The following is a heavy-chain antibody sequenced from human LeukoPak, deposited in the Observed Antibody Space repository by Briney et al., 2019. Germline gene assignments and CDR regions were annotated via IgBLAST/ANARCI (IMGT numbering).Heavy chain of an antibody. J-gene: IGHJ6*04. Sequence: SAKVSCKASGGTFSSYAISWVRQAPGQGLEWMGGIIPIFGTANYAQKFQGRVTITADKSTSTAYMELSSLRSEDTAVYYCAYRYGSGSLSYYYYGMDVWGKGTTVTVSS. CDR3: AYRYGSGSLSYYYYGMDV. CDR2: IIPIFGTA. D-gene: IGHD3-10*01. CDR1: GGTFSSYA. V-gene: IGHV1-69*06.